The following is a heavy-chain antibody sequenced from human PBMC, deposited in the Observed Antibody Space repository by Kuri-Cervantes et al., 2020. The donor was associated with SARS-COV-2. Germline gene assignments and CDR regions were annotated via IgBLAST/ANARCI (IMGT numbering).Heavy chain of an antibody. V-gene: IGHV3-7*01. Sequence: GESLKISCASSGFSFSMYWMSWVRQAAGKGLEWVANIKKDGSEKYYVDSVKGRFTISRENSKNTLYLQMSSLRAEDTAVYYCVNSSSGVSRSLPDYWGQGTLVTVSS. CDR1: GFSFSMYW. CDR3: VNSSSGVSRSLPDY. D-gene: IGHD6-13*01. J-gene: IGHJ4*02. CDR2: IKKDGSEK.